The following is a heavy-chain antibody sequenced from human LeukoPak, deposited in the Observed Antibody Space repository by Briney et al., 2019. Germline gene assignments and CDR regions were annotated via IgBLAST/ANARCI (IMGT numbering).Heavy chain of an antibody. CDR1: GGSISSYY. Sequence: SETLSLTCIVSGGSISSYYWSWIRQPPGKGLEWIGYIFYSGSTNYNTSLKSRVTISVDTSKNQFSLKLSSVTAADTAVYYCARGECSGGSCYLGPFDYWGQGTLVTVSS. CDR3: ARGECSGGSCYLGPFDY. D-gene: IGHD2-15*01. V-gene: IGHV4-59*01. J-gene: IGHJ4*02. CDR2: IFYSGST.